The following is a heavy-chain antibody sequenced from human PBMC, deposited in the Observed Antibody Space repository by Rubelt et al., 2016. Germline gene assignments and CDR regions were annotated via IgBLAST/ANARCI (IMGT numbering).Heavy chain of an antibody. CDR1: GYTFTSYY. D-gene: IGHD1-26*01. CDR3: ARIYAGGAFDI. CDR2: INPNTGCT. J-gene: IGHJ3*02. V-gene: IGHV1-2*02. Sequence: QVQLVQSGAEVKKPGASVKVSCKASGYTFTSYYMHWVRQAPGQGLEWMGWINPNTGCTNSAQRFQGRVTMTRDTSISTAYMELSRLRSDDTAVYYCARIYAGGAFDIWGQGTMVTVSS.